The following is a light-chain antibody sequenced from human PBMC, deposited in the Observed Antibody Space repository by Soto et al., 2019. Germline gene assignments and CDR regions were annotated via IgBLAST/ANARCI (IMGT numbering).Light chain of an antibody. CDR3: QQYNSYPIT. Sequence: DIQMTQSPSTLSASVGDRVTITCRASQSISSWLAWYQQKPGKAPKLLIYKASSLESGVPSRFSGSGSGTEFTLTISSLQPADFATYYGQQYNSYPITFGQGTRLEIK. CDR2: KAS. J-gene: IGKJ5*01. V-gene: IGKV1-5*03. CDR1: QSISSW.